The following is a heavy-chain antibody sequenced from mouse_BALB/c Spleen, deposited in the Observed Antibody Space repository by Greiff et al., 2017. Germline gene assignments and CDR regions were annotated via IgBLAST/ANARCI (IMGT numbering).Heavy chain of an antibody. J-gene: IGHJ4*01. CDR1: GFTFSSYT. V-gene: IGHV5-12-2*01. CDR2: ISNGGGST. Sequence: EVHLVESGGGLVQPGGSLKLSCAASGFTFSSYTMSWVRQTPEKRLEWVAYISNGGGSTYYPDTVKGRFTISRDNAKNTLYLQMSSLKSEDTAMYYCASAPSYYYGSSPYAMDYWGQGTSGTVSS. D-gene: IGHD1-1*01. CDR3: ASAPSYYYGSSPYAMDY.